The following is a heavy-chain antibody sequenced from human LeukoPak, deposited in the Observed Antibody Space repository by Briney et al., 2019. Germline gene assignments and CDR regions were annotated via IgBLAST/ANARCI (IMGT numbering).Heavy chain of an antibody. V-gene: IGHV4-30-4*08. CDR1: GGSVAGGDYS. CDR2: IYYSGST. CDR3: ARGSKRYYGSGTSNFDP. J-gene: IGHJ5*02. Sequence: SETLSLTCTVSGGSVAGGDYSWNWIRQPPGKGLEWIGYIYYSGSTYYNPSLTSRVIISVDTSKNQFSLKLSSVTAADTAVYFCARGSKRYYGSGTSNFDPWGQGTLVTVSS. D-gene: IGHD3-10*01.